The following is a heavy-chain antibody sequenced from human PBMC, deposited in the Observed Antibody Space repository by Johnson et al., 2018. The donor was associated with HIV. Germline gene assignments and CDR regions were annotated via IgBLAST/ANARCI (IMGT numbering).Heavy chain of an antibody. CDR1: GFTFSSYG. CDR3: AREARIVVVEPSDAFDI. J-gene: IGHJ3*02. D-gene: IGHD3-22*01. V-gene: IGHV3-33*08. Sequence: QVQLVESGGGVVQSGRSLRLSCAASGFTFSSYGMHWVRQATGKGLEWVSSIGSNTHYADSVKGRFTISRDNSKNTLSLQMNSLRVEDTAVYYCAREARIVVVEPSDAFDIWGQGTMVTVSS. CDR2: IGSNT.